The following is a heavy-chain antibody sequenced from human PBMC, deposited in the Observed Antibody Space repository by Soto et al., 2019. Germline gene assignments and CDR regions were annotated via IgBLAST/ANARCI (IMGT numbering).Heavy chain of an antibody. J-gene: IGHJ6*03. D-gene: IGHD2-2*01. CDR1: GYTFTSYG. V-gene: IGHV1-18*01. Sequence: QVQLVQSGAEVKKPGASVKVSCKASGYTFTSYGISWVRQAPGQGLEWMGWISAYNGNTNYAQKLQDRVAMTTDTSTSTDYMELRSLRSDDTAVYYCATVVVPAARVYYYYYMDVWGKGTTVTVSS. CDR3: ATVVVPAARVYYYYYMDV. CDR2: ISAYNGNT.